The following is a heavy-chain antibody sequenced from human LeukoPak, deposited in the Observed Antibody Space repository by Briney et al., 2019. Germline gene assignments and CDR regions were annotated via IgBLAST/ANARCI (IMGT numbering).Heavy chain of an antibody. Sequence: PGGSLRLSCAASGFTFSNYEMNWVRQAPGKGLEWVSYISSSGSAKYYADSVKGRFTISRDNAKNSLYLQMNSLRVEDTAVYYCARDQTATANSRGFDIWGQGTMVTVSS. D-gene: IGHD4-23*01. CDR3: ARDQTATANSRGFDI. V-gene: IGHV3-48*03. J-gene: IGHJ3*02. CDR1: GFTFSNYE. CDR2: ISSSGSAK.